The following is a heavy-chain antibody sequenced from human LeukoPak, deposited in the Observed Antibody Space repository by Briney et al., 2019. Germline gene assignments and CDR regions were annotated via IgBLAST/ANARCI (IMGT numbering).Heavy chain of an antibody. V-gene: IGHV3-30*18. CDR3: AKDSTVGNTLRLLNS. CDR1: GFTFSSYG. D-gene: IGHD1-26*01. J-gene: IGHJ4*02. Sequence: GRSLRLSCAASGFTFSSYGMHWVRQAPGKGLEWVAVISYDGSNKYYADSVKGRFTISRDNSKNTLHIQMNSLRVEDTAVYYCAKDSTVGNTLRLLNSWGQGTLVTVSS. CDR2: ISYDGSNK.